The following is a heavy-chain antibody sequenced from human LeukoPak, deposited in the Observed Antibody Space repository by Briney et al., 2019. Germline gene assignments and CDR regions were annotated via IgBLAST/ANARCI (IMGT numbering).Heavy chain of an antibody. J-gene: IGHJ4*02. V-gene: IGHV1-46*01. D-gene: IGHD5-24*01. CDR3: AKDDSYNYFDY. CDR1: GYTFTSYD. Sequence: ASETVSCNASGYTFTSYDINWVRQAPGQGLEWMGIINPSGGSTSYAQKFQGRVTMTRDTSTSTVYMELSSLRSEDTAVYDCAKDDSYNYFDYWGQGTLVTVSS. CDR2: INPSGGST.